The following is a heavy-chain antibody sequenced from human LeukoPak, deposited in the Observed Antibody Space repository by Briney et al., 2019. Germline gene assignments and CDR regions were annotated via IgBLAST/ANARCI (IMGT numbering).Heavy chain of an antibody. J-gene: IGHJ2*01. CDR3: AKRGGIEVPGGNWYFDL. CDR1: GFTFSSYA. CDR2: ISGSGGTT. V-gene: IGHV3-23*01. Sequence: GGSLRLSCAASGFTFSSYAMSWVRQAPGKGLEWVSGISGSGGTTYYADSVKGRFTISRDTSKNTLYLQMNSLRAEDTAVYYCAKRGGIEVPGGNWYFDLWGRGTLVTVSS. D-gene: IGHD6-13*01.